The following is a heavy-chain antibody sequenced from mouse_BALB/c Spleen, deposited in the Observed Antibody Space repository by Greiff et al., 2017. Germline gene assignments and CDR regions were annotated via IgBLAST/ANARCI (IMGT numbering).Heavy chain of an antibody. CDR3: ARSLYYGSSHMDY. CDR2: IDPENGNT. Sequence: EVQLQQSGAELVRPGALVKLSCKASGFNIKDYYMHWVKQRPEQGLEWIGWIDPENGNTIYDPKFQGKASITADTSSNTAYLQLSSLTSEDTAVYYCARSLYYGSSHMDYWGQGTSVTVSS. D-gene: IGHD1-1*01. CDR1: GFNIKDYY. J-gene: IGHJ4*01. V-gene: IGHV14-1*02.